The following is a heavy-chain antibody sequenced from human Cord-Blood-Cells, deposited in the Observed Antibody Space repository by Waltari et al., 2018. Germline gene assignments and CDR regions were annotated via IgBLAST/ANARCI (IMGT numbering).Heavy chain of an antibody. J-gene: IGHJ4*02. CDR3: ARGGYIAASPDY. D-gene: IGHD6-6*01. CDR1: GFTFSSYA. CDR2: ISYDGNNK. V-gene: IGHV3-30*01. Sequence: QVQLVESGGGVVQPGRSLRLSCAASGFTFSSYAMHWVRQAPGKGLEWVAVISYDGNNKYYADSVKGRFTISRDNSKNTLYLQMNSLRAEDTAVYYCARGGYIAASPDYWGQGTLVTVSS.